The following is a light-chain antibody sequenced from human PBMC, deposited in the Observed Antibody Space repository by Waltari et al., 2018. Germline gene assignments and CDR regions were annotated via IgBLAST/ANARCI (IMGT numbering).Light chain of an antibody. Sequence: IVLTQSPGTLSLSPGERATLSCRASQSIPSNYLAWYQQRPGRAPRLLIYIASSRATGIPYRFSGSGSGTDFTLTISRLEPEDFAVYYCQQSGGSPFTFGPGTTVDI. CDR1: QSIPSNY. CDR2: IAS. CDR3: QQSGGSPFT. V-gene: IGKV3-20*01. J-gene: IGKJ3*01.